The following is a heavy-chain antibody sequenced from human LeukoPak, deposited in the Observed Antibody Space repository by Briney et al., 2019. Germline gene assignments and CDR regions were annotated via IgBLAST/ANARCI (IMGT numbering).Heavy chain of an antibody. CDR3: AREEVKSFDN. J-gene: IGHJ4*02. Sequence: PGGPLRLSCAASGFSFSGYWMTWVRQAPGKGLEWVANIKQDGSETSYVTSVRGRFTISRDNAKNSLYLQMNNLRVEDTAVYFCAREEVKSFDNWGQGTLVTVSS. V-gene: IGHV3-7*03. CDR2: IKQDGSET. CDR1: GFSFSGYW.